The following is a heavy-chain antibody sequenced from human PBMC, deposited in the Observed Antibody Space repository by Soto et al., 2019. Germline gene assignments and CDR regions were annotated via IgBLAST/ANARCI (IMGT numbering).Heavy chain of an antibody. Sequence: GGSLRLSCAAFGFSFSNYEMNWVRQAPGKGLEWVSYISSSGSVIYYADSVKGRFTISRDNAKNSLCLQMNSLRAEDTAAYYCAREAYDYYDSSGYCPFDHWGQGTLVTVSS. CDR1: GFSFSNYE. V-gene: IGHV3-48*03. J-gene: IGHJ4*02. D-gene: IGHD3-22*01. CDR2: ISSSGSVI. CDR3: AREAYDYYDSSGYCPFDH.